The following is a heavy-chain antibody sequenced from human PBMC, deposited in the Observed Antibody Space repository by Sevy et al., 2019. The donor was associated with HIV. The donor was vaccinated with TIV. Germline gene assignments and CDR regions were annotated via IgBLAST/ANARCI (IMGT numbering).Heavy chain of an antibody. J-gene: IGHJ1*01. D-gene: IGHD3-22*01. Sequence: GGSLRLSCAASGFTFSSYSMNWVRQAPGKGLEWVSSISSSSSYIYYADPVKGRFTISRDNAKNSLYLQMNSLRAEDTAVYYCARDPPYYYDSSGWKYFQHWGQGTLVTVSS. CDR2: ISSSSSYI. CDR1: GFTFSSYS. V-gene: IGHV3-21*01. CDR3: ARDPPYYYDSSGWKYFQH.